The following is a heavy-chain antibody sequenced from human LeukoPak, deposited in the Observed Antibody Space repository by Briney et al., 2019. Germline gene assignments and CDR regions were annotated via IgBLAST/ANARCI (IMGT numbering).Heavy chain of an antibody. CDR3: ARRSSSWYGTDY. J-gene: IGHJ4*02. V-gene: IGHV3-21*04. CDR1: GFTLSSYG. Sequence: GGSLRLSCAASGFTLSSYGIHWVRQAPGKGLEWVSAISGSGGSTYYADSVKGRFTISRDNAKNSLYLQMNSLRAEDTAVYYCARRSSSWYGTDYWGQGTLVTVSS. CDR2: ISGSGGST. D-gene: IGHD6-13*01.